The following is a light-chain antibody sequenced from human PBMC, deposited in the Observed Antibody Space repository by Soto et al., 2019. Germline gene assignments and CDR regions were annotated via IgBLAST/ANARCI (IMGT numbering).Light chain of an antibody. CDR1: QSVSRSY. CDR2: GAF. CDR3: QQRSNWPPVT. J-gene: IGKJ5*01. V-gene: IGKV3-11*01. Sequence: EIVFTQSPFTLSLSPGEIATLSCRVLQSVSRSYLAWYQQKPGQAPRLLIYGAFNRATGIPARFSGSGSGTDFTLTISSLEPEDFAVYYCQQRSNWPPVTFGQGTRLEI.